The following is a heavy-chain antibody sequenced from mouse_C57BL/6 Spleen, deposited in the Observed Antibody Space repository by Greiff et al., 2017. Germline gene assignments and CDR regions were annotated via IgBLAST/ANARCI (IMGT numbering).Heavy chain of an antibody. V-gene: IGHV1-15*01. CDR1: GYTFTDYE. CDR3: TRFYYGSSYWYCDV. CDR2: IDPDTGGT. D-gene: IGHD1-1*01. Sequence: QVQLQQSGAELVRPGASVTLSCKASGYTFTDYEMHWVKQTPVHGLEWIGAIDPDTGGTAYNQKFKGKAILTADKSSSTAYMELRSLTSEDSAVYYCTRFYYGSSYWYCDVWGTGTTVTVSS. J-gene: IGHJ1*03.